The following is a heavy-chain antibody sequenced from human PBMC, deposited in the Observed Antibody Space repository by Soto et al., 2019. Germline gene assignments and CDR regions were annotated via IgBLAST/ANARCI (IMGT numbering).Heavy chain of an antibody. CDR2: IWYDGSNK. V-gene: IGHV3-33*01. Sequence: QVQLVESGGGVVQPGRSLRLSCAASGFTFSSYGMHWVRQAPGKGLEWVAVIWYDGSNKYYADSVKGRFTISRDNSKNTLYLQMNSLRAEDTGVYYCARDAGWFDPWGQGTLVTVSS. CDR3: ARDAGWFDP. CDR1: GFTFSSYG. J-gene: IGHJ5*02.